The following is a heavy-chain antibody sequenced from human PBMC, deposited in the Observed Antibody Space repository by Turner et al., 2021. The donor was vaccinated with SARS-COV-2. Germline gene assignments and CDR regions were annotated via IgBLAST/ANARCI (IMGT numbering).Heavy chain of an antibody. D-gene: IGHD1-26*01. CDR3: ARRPGGNFDY. J-gene: IGHJ4*02. V-gene: IGHV4-39*01. CDR2: IYYSGST. CDR1: GGSISSSSYY. Sequence: QLQLQESGPGLVKPSETLSLTCTVSGGSISSSSYYWGWIRQPPGKGLEWIGSIYYSGSTYYNPSLKSRLTMSVDTSKNQFSLNLGSVTAADTAVYYCARRPGGNFDYWGQGALVIVSS.